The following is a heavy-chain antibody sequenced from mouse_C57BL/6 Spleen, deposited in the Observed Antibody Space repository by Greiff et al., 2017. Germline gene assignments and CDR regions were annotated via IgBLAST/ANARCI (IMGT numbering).Heavy chain of an antibody. D-gene: IGHD3-3*01. Sequence: QVHVKQPGAELVRPGSSVKLSCKASGYTFTSYWMHWVKQRPIQGLEWIGNIDPSDSETHYNQKFKDKATLTVDKSSSTSYMQLSSLTSEDSAVYYCARLWDRGNYFDYWGQGTTLTVSS. J-gene: IGHJ2*01. CDR1: GYTFTSYW. V-gene: IGHV1-52*01. CDR2: IDPSDSET. CDR3: ARLWDRGNYFDY.